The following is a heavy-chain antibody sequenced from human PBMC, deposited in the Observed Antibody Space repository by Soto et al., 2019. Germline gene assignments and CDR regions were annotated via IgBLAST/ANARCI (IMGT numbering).Heavy chain of an antibody. J-gene: IGHJ6*02. CDR1: GGTFSSYT. D-gene: IGHD4-17*01. Sequence: QVQLVQSGAEVKKPGSSVKVSCKASGGTFSSYTISWVRQAPGQGLEWMGRIIPILGIANYAQKFQGKVTSTADKSTSTADMERSSRRSEDTAVYYCAWTLLDGDYDGVMYYYYYGMDVWGQGTTVTVSS. V-gene: IGHV1-69*02. CDR3: AWTLLDGDYDGVMYYYYYGMDV. CDR2: IIPILGIA.